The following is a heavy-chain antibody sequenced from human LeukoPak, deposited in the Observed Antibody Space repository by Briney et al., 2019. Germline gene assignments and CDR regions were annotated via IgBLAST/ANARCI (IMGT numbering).Heavy chain of an antibody. CDR2: IIPIFGTA. CDR3: ARGPPTTVVTPPYYYYMDV. D-gene: IGHD4-23*01. CDR1: GGTFSSYA. Sequence: ASVKVSCEASGGTFSSYAISWVRQAPGQGLEWMGGIIPIFGTANYAQKFQGRVTITADESTSTAYMELSSLRSEDTAVYYCARGPPTTVVTPPYYYYMDVWGKGTTVTVSS. J-gene: IGHJ6*03. V-gene: IGHV1-69*13.